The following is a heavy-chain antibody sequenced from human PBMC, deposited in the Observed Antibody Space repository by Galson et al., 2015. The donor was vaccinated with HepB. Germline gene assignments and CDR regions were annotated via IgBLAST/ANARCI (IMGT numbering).Heavy chain of an antibody. V-gene: IGHV3-33*08. CDR1: GFTFSSYG. J-gene: IGHJ4*02. CDR3: ARSYGERFDY. CDR2: IWYDGSNK. D-gene: IGHD4-17*01. Sequence: SLRLSCAASGFTFSSYGMHWVRQVPGKGLEWVAVIWYDGSNKYYADSVKGRFTISRDNSKNTLYLQMNSLRAEDTAVYYCARSYGERFDYWGQGTLVTVSS.